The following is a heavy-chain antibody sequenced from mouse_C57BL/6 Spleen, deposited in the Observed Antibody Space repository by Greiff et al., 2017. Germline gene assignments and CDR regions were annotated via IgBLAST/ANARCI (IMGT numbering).Heavy chain of an antibody. V-gene: IGHV1-59*01. D-gene: IGHD2-3*01. CDR1: GYTFTSYW. CDR2: IDPADSYT. J-gene: IGHJ2*01. Sequence: QVQLQQPGAELVRPGTSVKLSCKASGYTFTSYWMHWVKQRPGHGLEWFGVIDPADSYTNYNQMFKGKATLPVDTSSSTAYMQRSSLTSEDSAVYYCARNGYFSYWGQGTTLTVSS. CDR3: ARNGYFSY.